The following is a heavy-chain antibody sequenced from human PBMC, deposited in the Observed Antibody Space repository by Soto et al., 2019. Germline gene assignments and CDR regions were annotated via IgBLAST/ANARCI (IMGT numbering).Heavy chain of an antibody. CDR3: ARHLPDIVATMARYYYGMEV. CDR1: GGPISSSSYY. CDR2: IYYSGST. Sequence: SETLSLTCTVSGGPISSSSYYWGWIRQPPGKGLEWIGSIYYSGSTYYNPSLKSRVTISVDTSKNQFSLKLSSVTAADTAVYYCARHLPDIVATMARYYYGMEVWGQGTTVTVSS. V-gene: IGHV4-39*01. J-gene: IGHJ6*02. D-gene: IGHD5-12*01.